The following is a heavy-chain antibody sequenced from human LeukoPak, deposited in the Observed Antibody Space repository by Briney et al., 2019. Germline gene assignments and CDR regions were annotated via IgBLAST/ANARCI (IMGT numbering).Heavy chain of an antibody. V-gene: IGHV3-30-3*01. CDR3: ARDLQEKRFLEWLLHYYGMDV. CDR1: GFTFSSYA. J-gene: IGHJ6*02. Sequence: GSLRLSCAASGFTFSSYAMHWVRQAPGKGLEWVAVISYDGSNKYYADSVKGRFTISRDNSKNTLYLQMNSLRAEDTAVYYCARDLQEKRFLEWLLHYYGMDVWGQGTTVTVSS. D-gene: IGHD3-3*01. CDR2: ISYDGSNK.